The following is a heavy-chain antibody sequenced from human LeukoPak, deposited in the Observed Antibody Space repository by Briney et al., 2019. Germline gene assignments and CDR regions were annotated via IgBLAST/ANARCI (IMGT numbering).Heavy chain of an antibody. CDR2: INPNSGGT. V-gene: IGHV1-2*06. CDR3: ASSNIAVAGRFDY. D-gene: IGHD6-19*01. J-gene: IGHJ4*02. Sequence: ASVKVSCKASGYTFTSYYMHWVRQAPGQGLEWMGRINPNSGGTNYAQKFQGRVTMTRDTSISTAYMELSRLRSDDTAVYYCASSNIAVAGRFDYWGQGTLVTVSS. CDR1: GYTFTSYY.